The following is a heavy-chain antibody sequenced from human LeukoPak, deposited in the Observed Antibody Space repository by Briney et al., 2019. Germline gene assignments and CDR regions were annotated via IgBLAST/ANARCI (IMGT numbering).Heavy chain of an antibody. CDR3: ARVNLEYSSWGINWFDP. V-gene: IGHV4-34*01. J-gene: IGHJ5*02. Sequence: SETLSLTCAVYGGSFSGYYWSWIRQPPGKGLEWIGEINHSGSTNYNPSLKSRVTISVDTSKNQFSLKLSSVTAADTAVYYCARVNLEYSSWGINWFDPWGQGTLVTVSS. D-gene: IGHD6-6*01. CDR1: GGSFSGYY. CDR2: INHSGST.